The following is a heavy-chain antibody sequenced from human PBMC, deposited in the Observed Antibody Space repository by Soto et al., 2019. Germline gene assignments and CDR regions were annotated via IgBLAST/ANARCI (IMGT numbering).Heavy chain of an antibody. Sequence: PGGSLRLSCAASGFTFSSYSMNWVRQAPGKGLEWVSYISSSSSTIYYADSVKGRFTISRDNAKNSLYLQMNSLRAEDTAVYYYARDMPGIAAAHAFDIWGQGTMVTVSS. CDR3: ARDMPGIAAAHAFDI. CDR1: GFTFSSYS. V-gene: IGHV3-48*01. CDR2: ISSSSSTI. J-gene: IGHJ3*02. D-gene: IGHD6-13*01.